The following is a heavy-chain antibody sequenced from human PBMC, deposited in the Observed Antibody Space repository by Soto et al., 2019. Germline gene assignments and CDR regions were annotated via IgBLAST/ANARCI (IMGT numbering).Heavy chain of an antibody. D-gene: IGHD3-16*01. CDR2: INHSGST. Sequence: QVQLQQSGAGLLKPSETLALTCGVYRGSFSGFYWTWVRQTPGKGLEWIGEINHSGSTNYNPSLKNRVTISVDRSTNYFSLRMTSVTAADAAVYYCARGRGYAYGYNFYGMDVWGQGTTVTVSS. CDR3: ARGRGYAYGYNFYGMDV. J-gene: IGHJ6*02. V-gene: IGHV4-34*01. CDR1: RGSFSGFY.